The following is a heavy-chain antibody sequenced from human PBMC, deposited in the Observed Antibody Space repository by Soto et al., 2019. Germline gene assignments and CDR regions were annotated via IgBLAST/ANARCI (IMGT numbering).Heavy chain of an antibody. CDR2: IYHSGST. CDR3: ARSLGYCSGGSCRYYYYMDV. D-gene: IGHD2-15*01. V-gene: IGHV4-4*02. CDR1: SGSISSSNW. Sequence: PSETLSLTCAVSSGSISSSNWWSWVRQPPGKGLEWIGEIYHSGSTNYNPSLKSRVTISVDKSKNQFSLKLSSVTAADTAVYYCARSLGYCSGGSCRYYYYMDVWGKGTTVTVSS. J-gene: IGHJ6*03.